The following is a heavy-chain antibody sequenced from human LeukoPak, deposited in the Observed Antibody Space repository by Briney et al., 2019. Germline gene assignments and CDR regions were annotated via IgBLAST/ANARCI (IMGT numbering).Heavy chain of an antibody. CDR3: ASSTVYYYYGMDV. CDR1: GGSISSSNW. Sequence: SGTLSLTCAVSGGSISSSNWWSWVRQPPGKGLEWIGEIYHSGSPNYNPSLKSRVTISVDKSKNQFSLKLSSVTAADTAVYYCASSTVYYYYGMDVWSQGTTVTVSS. D-gene: IGHD4-17*01. CDR2: IYHSGSP. V-gene: IGHV4-4*02. J-gene: IGHJ6*02.